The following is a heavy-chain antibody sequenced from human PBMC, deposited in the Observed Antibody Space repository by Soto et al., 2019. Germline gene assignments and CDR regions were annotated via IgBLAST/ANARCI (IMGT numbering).Heavy chain of an antibody. J-gene: IGHJ4*02. CDR2: IIPIFGTA. CDR3: ARAGYSSSWYSSEIDY. V-gene: IGHV1-69*06. D-gene: IGHD6-13*01. Sequence: SVKVSCKASGGTFSSYAISWVRQAPGQGLEWMGGIIPIFGTANYAQKFQGRVTITADKSTSTACMELSSLRSEDTAVYYCARAGYSSSWYSSEIDYWGQGTLVTVSS. CDR1: GGTFSSYA.